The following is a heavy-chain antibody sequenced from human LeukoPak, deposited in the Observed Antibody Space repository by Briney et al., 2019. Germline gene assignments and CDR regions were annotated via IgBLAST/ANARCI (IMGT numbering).Heavy chain of an antibody. D-gene: IGHD3-3*01. J-gene: IGHJ1*01. CDR2: ISKIGGEK. CDR1: GFIFGDYA. CDR3: AKDQPRDDFWSGYYAEYFQH. Sequence: GGSLRLSCAASGFIFGDYAMSWVRQAPGKGLEWVSAISKIGGEKFYADSVKGRFSISRDNSKNTLSLQMDSLRAEDTAVYYCAKDQPRDDFWSGYYAEYFQHWGQGTLVTVSS. V-gene: IGHV3-23*01.